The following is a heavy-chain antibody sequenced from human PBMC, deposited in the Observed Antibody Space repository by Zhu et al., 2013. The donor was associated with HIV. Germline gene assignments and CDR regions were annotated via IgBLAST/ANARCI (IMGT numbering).Heavy chain of an antibody. CDR3: ARDPSTRYYTDV. CDR1: GYTFTGYY. CDR2: INPSGGST. V-gene: IGHV1-46*01. J-gene: IGHJ6*03. Sequence: QVQLVQSGAEVKKPGASMKVSCKASGYTFTGYYMHWIRQAPGQGLEWMGIINPSGGSTSYAQKFQGRVTMTRDTSTSTVYMELRSLTSDDTAVYYCARDPSTRYYTDVWGKGTTVTVSS. D-gene: IGHD3-9*01.